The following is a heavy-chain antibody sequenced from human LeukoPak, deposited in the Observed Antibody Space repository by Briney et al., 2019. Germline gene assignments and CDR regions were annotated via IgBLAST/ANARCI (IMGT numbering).Heavy chain of an antibody. CDR3: ARGFRVDY. CDR2: ISWNSGSI. Sequence: GGSLRLSCAASGFTFDDYALHWVRQAPGKGLEWVSSISWNSGSIGYADSVKGRFTISRDNAKNSLYLQMNSLRAEDTAVYYCARGFRVDYWGQGTLVTVSS. V-gene: IGHV3-9*01. CDR1: GFTFDDYA. J-gene: IGHJ4*02.